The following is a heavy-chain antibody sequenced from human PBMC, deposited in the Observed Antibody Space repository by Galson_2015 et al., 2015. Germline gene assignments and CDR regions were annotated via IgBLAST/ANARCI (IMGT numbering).Heavy chain of an antibody. CDR1: GFTFSNAW. V-gene: IGHV3-15*01. CDR2: IKSKTDGGTT. CDR3: TRGSLVVPAVSFRGQPRRKKMDV. Sequence: SLRLSCAASGFTFSNAWMSWVRQAPGKGLEWVGRIKSKTDGGTTDYAAPVKGRFTISRDDSKNTLYLQMNSLKTEDTAVYYCTRGSLVVPAVSFRGQPRRKKMDVWGQGTTVTVSS. D-gene: IGHD2-2*01. J-gene: IGHJ6*02.